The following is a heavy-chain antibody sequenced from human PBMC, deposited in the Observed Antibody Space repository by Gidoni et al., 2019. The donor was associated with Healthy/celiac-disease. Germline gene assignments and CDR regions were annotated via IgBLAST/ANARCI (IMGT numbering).Heavy chain of an antibody. V-gene: IGHV3-48*03. D-gene: IGHD6-6*01. J-gene: IGHJ4*02. CDR1: GFPLSSYE. CDR3: ARDLGSSRSEDY. Sequence: EVQLVGSGGGLVQPGGSLRPSCAASGFPLSSYEMNWCRMDAGEGLGWVSYSSSSGSTIYYADSVKGRFTISRDNAKNTLYLQMNSLRAEDTAVYYCARDLGSSRSEDYWGQGTLVTVSS. CDR2: SSSSGSTI.